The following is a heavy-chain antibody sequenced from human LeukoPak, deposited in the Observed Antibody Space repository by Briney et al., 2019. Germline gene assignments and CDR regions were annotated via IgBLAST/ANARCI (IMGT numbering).Heavy chain of an antibody. CDR3: ARGVNVWGSYRSRDDAFDI. V-gene: IGHV3-30*04. Sequence: PGGSLRLSYAASGFTFSSYAMHWVRQAPGKGLEWVAVISYDGSNKYYADSVKGRFTISGDNSKNTLYLQMNSLRAEDTAVYYCARGVNVWGSYRSRDDAFDIWGQGTMVTVSS. D-gene: IGHD3-16*02. CDR1: GFTFSSYA. J-gene: IGHJ3*02. CDR2: ISYDGSNK.